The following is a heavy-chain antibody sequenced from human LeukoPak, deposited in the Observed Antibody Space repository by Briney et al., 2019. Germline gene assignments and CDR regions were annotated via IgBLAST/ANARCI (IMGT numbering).Heavy chain of an antibody. J-gene: IGHJ5*02. CDR3: ARGSGSYYNNWFDP. CDR1: GGSVSSGNYY. Sequence: SETLSLTYTVSGGSVSSGNYYWSWIRQPPGKGLEWIGYIYYSGSSNYNPSLKSRVTISADTSKNQFSLKLSSVTAADTAVYYCARGSGSYYNNWFDPWGQGTLVTVSS. V-gene: IGHV4-61*01. D-gene: IGHD1-26*01. CDR2: IYYSGSS.